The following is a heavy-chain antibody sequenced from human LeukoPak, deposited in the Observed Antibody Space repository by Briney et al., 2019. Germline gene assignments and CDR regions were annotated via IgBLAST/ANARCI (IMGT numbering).Heavy chain of an antibody. CDR2: IYYTGST. CDR3: ARDLVFDP. Sequence: SETLSLICTVTSGSISSHYWNWIRQPPGKGPEWIGYIYYTGSTNYNPSLKSRVTISVDTSKNYFSLRLSSVTAADTAVYYCARDLVFDPWGQGTLVTVSS. V-gene: IGHV4-59*11. J-gene: IGHJ5*02. CDR1: SGSISSHY.